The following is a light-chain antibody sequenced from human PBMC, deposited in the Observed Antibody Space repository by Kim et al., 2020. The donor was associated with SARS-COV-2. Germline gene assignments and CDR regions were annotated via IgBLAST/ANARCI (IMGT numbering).Light chain of an antibody. CDR2: QNT. Sequence: SYELTQPPSVPVSPGQTASITCSGDKSGDKYACWYQQKPGQSPVLVIYQNTKRPSGIPERFSGSNSGNTATLTISGTQAMDEADYYCQAWDSSTGVVFGGGTQLTVL. CDR1: KSGDKY. J-gene: IGLJ2*01. CDR3: QAWDSSTGVV. V-gene: IGLV3-1*01.